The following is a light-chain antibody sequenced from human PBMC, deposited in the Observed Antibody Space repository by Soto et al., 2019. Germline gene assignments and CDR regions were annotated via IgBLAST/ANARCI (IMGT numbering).Light chain of an antibody. CDR3: QQSYSMPIT. CDR1: QSISSY. Sequence: DIQMTQSPSSLSASVGDRVTITCRASQSISSYLHLYQQKPGKPPKLLIYAASSLQSGVPSRFSGSGSGTDFTLTISSLQPEDFATYYCQQSYSMPITFGPGTKVDIK. V-gene: IGKV1-39*01. CDR2: AAS. J-gene: IGKJ3*01.